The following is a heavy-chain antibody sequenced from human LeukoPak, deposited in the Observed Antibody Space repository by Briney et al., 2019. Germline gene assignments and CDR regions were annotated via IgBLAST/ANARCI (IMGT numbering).Heavy chain of an antibody. CDR3: ARDLGNTGWYTFDY. V-gene: IGHV6-1*01. Sequence: SQTLSLTCVISGDSVSSINGAWNWVRQSPSRGLEWLGRTYYRAKWYNDYAVSMQGRMTINPDTSKNQYSLQLKSVTLEDTDVYYRARDLGNTGWYTFDYWGQGIRVTVSS. J-gene: IGHJ4*02. D-gene: IGHD6-19*01. CDR1: GDSVSSINGA. CDR2: TYYRAKWYN.